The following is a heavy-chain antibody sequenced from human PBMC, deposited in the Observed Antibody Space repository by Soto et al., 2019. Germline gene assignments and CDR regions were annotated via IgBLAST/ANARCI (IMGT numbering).Heavy chain of an antibody. CDR2: ISGSGGST. Sequence: EVQLLESGGGLVQPGGSLRLSCAASGFTFSSYAMSWVRQAPGKGLEWVSAISGSGGSTYYADSVKGRFTISRDNSKNTLYLQMYSLRAEDTAVYYCAKWGNFWSGYSPIDYWGQGTLVTVSS. D-gene: IGHD3-3*01. CDR1: GFTFSSYA. V-gene: IGHV3-23*01. CDR3: AKWGNFWSGYSPIDY. J-gene: IGHJ4*02.